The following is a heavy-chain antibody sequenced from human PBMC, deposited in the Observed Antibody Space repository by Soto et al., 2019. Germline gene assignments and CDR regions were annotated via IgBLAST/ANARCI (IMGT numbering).Heavy chain of an antibody. CDR3: AKSSGGYYYNFDY. CDR2: ISYDGSNK. Sequence: GGSLRLSCAASGFTFSSYGMHWVRQAPGKGLEWVAVISYDGSNKDSADSVKGRFTISRDNSKNTLYLQMNSLRAEDTAVYYCAKSSGGYYYNFDYWGQGTLVTVSS. V-gene: IGHV3-30*18. CDR1: GFTFSSYG. J-gene: IGHJ4*02. D-gene: IGHD3-22*01.